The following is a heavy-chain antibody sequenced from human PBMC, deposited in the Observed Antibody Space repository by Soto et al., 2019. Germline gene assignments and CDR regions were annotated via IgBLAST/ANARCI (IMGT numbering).Heavy chain of an antibody. CDR2: INSDGSTT. D-gene: IGHD1-1*01. CDR3: AAWTTGHHSALDY. CDR1: GFTFTNYW. Sequence: EVQLVESGGGLVQPGGSLRLSCAASGFTFTNYWKHWDRQVPGKGLVWVSRINSDGSTTNYADSVKGRFTISRDNAKNTLYLQMNSLRVEDTAVYYCAAWTTGHHSALDYWGQGTLVTVSS. V-gene: IGHV3-74*01. J-gene: IGHJ4*02.